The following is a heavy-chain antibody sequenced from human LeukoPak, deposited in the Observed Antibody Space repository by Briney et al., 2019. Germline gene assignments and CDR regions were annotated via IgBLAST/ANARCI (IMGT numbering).Heavy chain of an antibody. J-gene: IGHJ3*02. D-gene: IGHD3-22*01. Sequence: SGTLSLTCTVSGGSISSYYWSWIRQPAGKGLEWIGRIQTSGSTNYNPSLKSRVTISVDKSKNQFSLKLSSVTAADTAVYYCARSYDSSGYYYYAFDIWGQGTMVTVSS. V-gene: IGHV4-4*07. CDR3: ARSYDSSGYYYYAFDI. CDR1: GGSISSYY. CDR2: IQTSGST.